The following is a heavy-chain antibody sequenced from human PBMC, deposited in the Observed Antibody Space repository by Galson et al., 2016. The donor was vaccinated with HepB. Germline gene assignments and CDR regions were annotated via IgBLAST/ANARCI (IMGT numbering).Heavy chain of an antibody. CDR1: GGSISNYY. D-gene: IGHD4-17*01. V-gene: IGHV4-59*01. Sequence: SETLSLTCTVSGGSISNYYWSWIRQPPGKGLEWIGYIYNSGSTNSNPSLKSRVTISVDTSKNQFSLKLSSVTAADTAVDYCAEVWTTVTTQALGMDVWGQGTTVTVS. J-gene: IGHJ6*02. CDR3: AEVWTTVTTQALGMDV. CDR2: IYNSGST.